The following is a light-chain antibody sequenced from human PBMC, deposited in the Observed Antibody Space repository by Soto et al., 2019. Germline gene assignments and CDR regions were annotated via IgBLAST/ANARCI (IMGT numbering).Light chain of an antibody. CDR1: QSVSGN. CDR3: QQYYSGYT. V-gene: IGKV3-15*01. J-gene: IGKJ2*01. CDR2: DIS. Sequence: EIVMTQSPATLSVSPGEGATLSCRASQSVSGNLAWYQQKPGQAPRLLIYDISTSATGSPARFSGSGSGTEFTLTISSLQSEDFAVYFCQQYYSGYTFGQGTKLEIK.